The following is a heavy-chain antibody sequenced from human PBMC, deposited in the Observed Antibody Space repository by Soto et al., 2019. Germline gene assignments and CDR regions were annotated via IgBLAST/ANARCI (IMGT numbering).Heavy chain of an antibody. CDR1: GFTFNSYT. Sequence: ESGGGLVKPGGSLRLSCTVSGFTFNSYTMNWVRQAPGKGLEWVSSISSSSIYMYYADSVKGRFTISRDNAKNSMYLQLNSLRAEDTAVYYCARGSDGSFDIWGQGTMVAVSS. J-gene: IGHJ3*02. V-gene: IGHV3-21*01. CDR2: ISSSSIYM. D-gene: IGHD5-12*01. CDR3: ARGSDGSFDI.